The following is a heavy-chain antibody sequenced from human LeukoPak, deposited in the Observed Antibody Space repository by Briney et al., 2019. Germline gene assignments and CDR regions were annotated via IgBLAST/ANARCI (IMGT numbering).Heavy chain of an antibody. CDR3: ARSAYAGALNY. Sequence: GGSLRLSCAASGFTFSDYNMDWVRQSPGKGLEWVSYISSTSSTMYYADSVKGRLTISRDNAKNSLYLQMNSLRAEDTAVYYCARSAYAGALNYWGQGTPVTVSS. D-gene: IGHD5-12*01. J-gene: IGHJ4*02. CDR2: ISSTSSTM. CDR1: GFTFSDYN. V-gene: IGHV3-48*04.